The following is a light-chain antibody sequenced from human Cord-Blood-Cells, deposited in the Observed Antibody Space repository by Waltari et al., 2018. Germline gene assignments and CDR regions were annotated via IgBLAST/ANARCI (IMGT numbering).Light chain of an antibody. CDR2: KVS. CDR1: QSLVYSDGNTY. CDR3: MQGTHWPPWT. V-gene: IGKV2-30*01. J-gene: IGKJ1*01. Sequence: VVMTQSPLSLPVTLGQPDSISCRSSQSLVYSDGNTYLNWFQQRPGQSPRRLIYKVSNRDSGVPDRFSGSGSGTDFTLKISRVEADDVGVYYCMQGTHWPPWTFGQGTKVEIK.